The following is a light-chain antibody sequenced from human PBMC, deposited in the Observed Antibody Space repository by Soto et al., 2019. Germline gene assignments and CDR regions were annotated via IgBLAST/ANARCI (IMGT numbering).Light chain of an antibody. CDR1: QSVITN. J-gene: IGKJ2*01. CDR3: QQRRDWPRGFT. V-gene: IGKV3-15*01. CDR2: GAS. Sequence: EIVMTQSPATLSVSPGERATLSCRASQSVITNLAWYQQKPGQAPRLLIYGASTRAAIIPARFSGSGSGTEFTLTISSLQSEDFAVYYCQQRRDWPRGFTFGQGTTLEIK.